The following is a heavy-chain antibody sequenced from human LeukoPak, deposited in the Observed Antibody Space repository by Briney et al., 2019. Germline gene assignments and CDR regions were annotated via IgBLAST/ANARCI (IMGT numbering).Heavy chain of an antibody. V-gene: IGHV4-39*01. D-gene: IGHD6-6*01. CDR1: GGSISSSSYY. CDR3: ARRGPVAARTFDY. Sequence: PLETLSLTCTVSGGSISSSSYYWGWIRQPPGKGLEWIGSIYYSGSTYYNPSLKSRVTISVDTSKNQFSLKLTSVTAADTAVYYCARRGPVAARTFDYWGQGTLVTVSS. J-gene: IGHJ4*02. CDR2: IYYSGST.